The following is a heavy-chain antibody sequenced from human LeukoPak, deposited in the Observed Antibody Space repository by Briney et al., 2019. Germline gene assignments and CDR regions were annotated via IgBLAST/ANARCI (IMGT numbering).Heavy chain of an antibody. V-gene: IGHV3-30*03. CDR2: ISYDGSNK. D-gene: IGHD3-10*01. CDR3: ARSYGSGSYFHY. Sequence: PGRSLRLSCAASGFTFSSYGMHWVRQAPGKGLEWVAVISYDGSNKYYADSVKGRFTISRDNSKNTLYLQMNSLRAEDTAVYYCARSYGSGSYFHYWGQGTLVTVSS. CDR1: GFTFSSYG. J-gene: IGHJ4*02.